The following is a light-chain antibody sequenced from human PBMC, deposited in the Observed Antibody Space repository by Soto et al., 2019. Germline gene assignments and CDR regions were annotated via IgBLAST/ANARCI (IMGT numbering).Light chain of an antibody. J-gene: IGKJ5*01. V-gene: IGKV3-20*01. CDR3: QQYGSSPIT. CDR1: QFVSSRY. CDR2: GAS. Sequence: EIVLTQSPGTLSLSPGESATLLCRASQFVSSRYLAWYQQKPGQAPSLLIYGASSRATGIPARFSGNGSGTDFTLTITPLEPEEFAGYFCQQYGSSPITFGQGTRLDIK.